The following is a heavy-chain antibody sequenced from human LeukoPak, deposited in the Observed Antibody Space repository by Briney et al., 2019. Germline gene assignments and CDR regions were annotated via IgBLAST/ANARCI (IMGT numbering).Heavy chain of an antibody. Sequence: GGSLRLSCAASGFTFDDYAMHWVRQAPGKGLEWVSGISWNSGSIGYADSVKGRFTISRDNAKNSLYLQMNSLRAEDTALYYCAKGEAATYYYYGMDVWGQGTTVTVSS. V-gene: IGHV3-9*01. D-gene: IGHD2-15*01. CDR1: GFTFDDYA. CDR3: AKGEAATYYYYGMDV. J-gene: IGHJ6*02. CDR2: ISWNSGSI.